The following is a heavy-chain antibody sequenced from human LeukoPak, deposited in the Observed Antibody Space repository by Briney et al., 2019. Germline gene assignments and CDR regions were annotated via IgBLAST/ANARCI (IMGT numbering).Heavy chain of an antibody. CDR1: GGSISSGSYY. D-gene: IGHD6-13*01. V-gene: IGHV4-61*02. Sequence: PSQTLSLTCTVSGGSISSGSYYWSWIRQPAGKGLEWIGRIYTSGSTNYNPSLKSRVTISVDTSKNQFSLKLSSVTAADTAVYYCARLGGQQLGGNWFDPWGQGTLVTVSS. CDR2: IYTSGST. J-gene: IGHJ5*02. CDR3: ARLGGQQLGGNWFDP.